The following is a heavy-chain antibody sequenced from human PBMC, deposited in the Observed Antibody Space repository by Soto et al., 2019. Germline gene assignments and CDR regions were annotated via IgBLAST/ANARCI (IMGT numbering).Heavy chain of an antibody. CDR2: ISAYNGNT. Sequence: QVQLVESGAEVKKPGASVKVSCKASGYTFTSYGISWVRQAPGQGLEWMGWISAYNGNTNYAQKLQGRDTMTTDTSTSTAYRELRSLRSDDTAVYYCARDRAGIAVAGVVYWGQGTLVTVSS. J-gene: IGHJ4*02. D-gene: IGHD6-19*01. CDR3: ARDRAGIAVAGVVY. V-gene: IGHV1-18*01. CDR1: GYTFTSYG.